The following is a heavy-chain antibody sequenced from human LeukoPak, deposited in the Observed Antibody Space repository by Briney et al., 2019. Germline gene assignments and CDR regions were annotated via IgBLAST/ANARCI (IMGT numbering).Heavy chain of an antibody. D-gene: IGHD1-26*01. J-gene: IGHJ4*02. Sequence: ASVKVSCKASGYTFTGYYMHWVRQAPGQGLEWMGWINPNSGGTNYAQKFQGRVTMTRDTSISTAYMELSRLRSDDTAVYYCARVSPLQSGSTGFDYWGQGTLVTVSS. CDR1: GYTFTGYY. V-gene: IGHV1-2*02. CDR2: INPNSGGT. CDR3: ARVSPLQSGSTGFDY.